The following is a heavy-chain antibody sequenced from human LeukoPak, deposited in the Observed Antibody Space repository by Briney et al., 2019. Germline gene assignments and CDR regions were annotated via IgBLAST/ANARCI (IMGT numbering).Heavy chain of an antibody. CDR2: IIPIFGTA. CDR3: ARDRTTGYSSSWYVGWFDP. V-gene: IGHV1-69*06. CDR1: GGTFSSYA. D-gene: IGHD6-13*01. Sequence: GASVKVSCKASGGTFSSYAISWVRQAPGQGLEWMGGIIPIFGTANYAQKFQGRVTITADKSMSTAYMELSSLRSEGTAVYYCARDRTTGYSSSWYVGWFDPWGQGTLVTVSS. J-gene: IGHJ5*02.